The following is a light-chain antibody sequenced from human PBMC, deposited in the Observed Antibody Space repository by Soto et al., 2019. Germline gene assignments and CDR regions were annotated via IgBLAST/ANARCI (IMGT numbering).Light chain of an antibody. J-gene: IGKJ2*01. V-gene: IGKV3-15*01. CDR2: GAS. CDR1: QSLGSN. Sequence: EIVMTQSPATLSVSPGGRATLSCRASQSLGSNLAWYQQKPGQAPRLLIYGASTMATAIPARLSGSVSGTEFTPTISRLQSEDFAVCYCPHYDHWPFYAFGQGTKLEI. CDR3: PHYDHWPFYA.